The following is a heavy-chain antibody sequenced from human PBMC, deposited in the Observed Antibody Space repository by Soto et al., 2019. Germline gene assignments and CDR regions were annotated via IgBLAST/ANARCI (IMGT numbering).Heavy chain of an antibody. J-gene: IGHJ3*02. V-gene: IGHV1-8*01. CDR1: GYTFTSYD. CDR2: MNPNSGNT. Sequence: ASVKVSCKASGYTFTSYDINWVRQATGQGLEWMGWMNPNSGNTGYAQKFQGRVTMTRNTSISTAYMELSSLRSEDTAVYYCARANFYYDSSGSYGAVDIWGQGTMVTVSS. CDR3: ARANFYYDSSGSYGAVDI. D-gene: IGHD3-22*01.